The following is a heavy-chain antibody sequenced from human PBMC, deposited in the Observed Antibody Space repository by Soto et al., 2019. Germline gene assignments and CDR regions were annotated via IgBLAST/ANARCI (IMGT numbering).Heavy chain of an antibody. Sequence: GGSLRLSCAASGFTFSSYSMNWVRQAPGKGLEWVSSISSSSSYIYYADSVKGRFTISRDNAKNSLYLQMNSLRAKDTAVYYCARDCSSSPNVLLWFGDRYYYYYGMDVWGQGTTVTVSS. V-gene: IGHV3-21*01. D-gene: IGHD3-10*01. CDR2: ISSSSSYI. CDR1: GFTFSSYS. J-gene: IGHJ6*02. CDR3: ARDCSSSPNVLLWFGDRYYYYYGMDV.